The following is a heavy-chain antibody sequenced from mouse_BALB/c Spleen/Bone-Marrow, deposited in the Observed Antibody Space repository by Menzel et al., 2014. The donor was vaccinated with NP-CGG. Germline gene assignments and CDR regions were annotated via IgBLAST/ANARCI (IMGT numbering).Heavy chain of an antibody. V-gene: IGHV1-18*01. J-gene: IGHJ2*01. CDR2: INPNIGGT. Sequence: VQLQQSGPELVKPGASVKISCKTSGYTFTDYTMHWVEQSHGRSLEWIGHINPNIGGTNYNQKFKGKATLTLDKSSRTAYMELRSLTSEDSAVYYCTRPRYGDYWGQGTTLTVSS. CDR3: TRPRYGDY. CDR1: GYTFTDYT. D-gene: IGHD2-14*01.